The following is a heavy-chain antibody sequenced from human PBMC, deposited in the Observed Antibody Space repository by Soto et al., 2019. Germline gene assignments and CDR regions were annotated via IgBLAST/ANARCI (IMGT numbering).Heavy chain of an antibody. V-gene: IGHV1-18*04. J-gene: IGHJ4*02. CDR1: GYTFTSYG. CDR3: ARDLFRGSVAYFDY. D-gene: IGHD1-26*01. CDR2: ISAYNGNK. Sequence: QVQLVQSGAEVKKPGASVKVSCKASGYTFTSYGTSWLRQAPGQGLRWMGWISAYNGNKNYAQKLQGRVTMTTDTSTSTAYMGLRSLRSDDTAVYYCARDLFRGSVAYFDYWGQGTLVTVSS.